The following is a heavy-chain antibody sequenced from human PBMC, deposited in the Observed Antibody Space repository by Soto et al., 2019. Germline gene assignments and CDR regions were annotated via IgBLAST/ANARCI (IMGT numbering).Heavy chain of an antibody. CDR3: ARARGSGWYGGYFQH. Sequence: EVQLVESGGGVVQPGGSLRLSCAASGFTFSSYWMSWVRQAPGKGLEWVANIKQDGSEKYYVDSVKGRFTISRDNAKNSLYLQMNSLRAEDTAVYYCARARGSGWYGGYFQHWGQGTLVTVSS. J-gene: IGHJ1*01. CDR2: IKQDGSEK. D-gene: IGHD6-19*01. V-gene: IGHV3-7*04. CDR1: GFTFSSYW.